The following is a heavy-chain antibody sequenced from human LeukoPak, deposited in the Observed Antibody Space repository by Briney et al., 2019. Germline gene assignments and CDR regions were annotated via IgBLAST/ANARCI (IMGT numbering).Heavy chain of an antibody. D-gene: IGHD3-22*01. Sequence: SETLSLTCVVYGGSFSGYFWSWIRQPPGKGLEWIGEIAPSGSTNYNPSLKSRVSISIDTSKKKLSLRLTSVTAADSAVYYCASSFYYDSRDYWGQGTLVTVSS. CDR2: IAPSGST. CDR1: GGSFSGYF. J-gene: IGHJ4*02. V-gene: IGHV4-34*01. CDR3: ASSFYYDSRDY.